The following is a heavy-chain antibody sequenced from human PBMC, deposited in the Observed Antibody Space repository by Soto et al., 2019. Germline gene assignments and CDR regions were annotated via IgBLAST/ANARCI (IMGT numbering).Heavy chain of an antibody. D-gene: IGHD1-26*01. CDR2: IYYSGST. Sequence: SETLSLTCAVYGGSISSYYWSWIRQPPGKGLEWIGYIYYSGSTNYNPSLKSRVTISVDTSKNQFSLKLSSVTAADTAVYYCARTLMGAISGWGQGTLVTVSS. CDR3: ARTLMGAISG. J-gene: IGHJ4*02. V-gene: IGHV4-59*01. CDR1: GGSISSYY.